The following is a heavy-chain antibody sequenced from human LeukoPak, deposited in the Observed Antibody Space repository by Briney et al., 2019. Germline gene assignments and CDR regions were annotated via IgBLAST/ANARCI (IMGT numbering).Heavy chain of an antibody. D-gene: IGHD3-9*01. V-gene: IGHV3-53*01. CDR1: GFTVSSNY. J-gene: IGHJ4*02. CDR2: IYSGGST. CDR3: ARTSYDILTGYNY. Sequence: GGSLRLSCAASGFTVSSNYMSWVRQAPGTGLEWVSVIYSGGSTYYADSVKGRFTISRDNSKNTLYLQMNSLRAEDTAVYYCARTSYDILTGYNYWGQGTLVTVSS.